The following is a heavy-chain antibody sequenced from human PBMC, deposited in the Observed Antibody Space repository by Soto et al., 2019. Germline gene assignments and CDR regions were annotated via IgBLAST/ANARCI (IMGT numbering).Heavy chain of an antibody. CDR1: GGTFSSYA. CDR3: ARHVPAAGYYYGMGV. V-gene: IGHV1-69*12. Sequence: QVQLVQSGAEVKKPGSSVKVSCKASGGTFSSYAISWVRQAPGQGLEWMGVFIPIFGTANYSQKFQGRVTIPADESTRTAYMELSSLRAEATAVYACARHVPAAGYYYGMGVWGQGTTVTVSS. J-gene: IGHJ6*02. CDR2: FIPIFGTA. D-gene: IGHD2-2*01.